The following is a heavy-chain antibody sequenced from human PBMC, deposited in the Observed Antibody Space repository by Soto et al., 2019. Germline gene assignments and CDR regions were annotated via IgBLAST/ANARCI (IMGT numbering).Heavy chain of an antibody. D-gene: IGHD2-15*01. Sequence: GSLRLSCAASGFTFNNYGMNWVRQAPGKGLEWVAIISNDGSNKYYIESVRGRFSISRNNSKNMLFLQMNSLRIEDTAVYFCTKYGRFVSVGILYYYYYGMDVWGQGTTVTVSS. CDR3: TKYGRFVSVGILYYYYYGMDV. CDR1: GFTFNNYG. V-gene: IGHV3-30*18. J-gene: IGHJ6*02. CDR2: ISNDGSNK.